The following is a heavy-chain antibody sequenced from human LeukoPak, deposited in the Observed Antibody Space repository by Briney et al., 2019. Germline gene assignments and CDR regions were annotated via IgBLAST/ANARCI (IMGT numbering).Heavy chain of an antibody. V-gene: IGHV4-59*08. Sequence: MSSETLSLTCTVSGGSISSYYWSWIRQPPGKGLEWIGYIYSSGSTNYNPSLKSRVTISVDTSKNQFSLKLGSVTAADTAVYYCARHREWLPTNWFDPWGQGTLVTVSS. CDR1: GGSISSYY. CDR3: ARHREWLPTNWFDP. CDR2: IYSSGST. J-gene: IGHJ5*02. D-gene: IGHD6-19*01.